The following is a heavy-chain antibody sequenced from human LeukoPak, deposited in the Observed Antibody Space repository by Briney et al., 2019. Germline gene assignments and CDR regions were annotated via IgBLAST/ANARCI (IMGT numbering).Heavy chain of an antibody. CDR1: GYTFTSYD. CDR3: ARQEGYYGSGSLNP. CDR2: MNPNSGNS. J-gene: IGHJ5*02. V-gene: IGHV1-8*01. Sequence: ASVEVSCKASGYTFTSYDINWVRQATGQGLEWMGWMNPNSGNSAYAQNFQGRVTMTRNTSISTAYMELSSLRSEDTAVYYCARQEGYYGSGSLNPWGQGTLVTVSS. D-gene: IGHD3-10*01.